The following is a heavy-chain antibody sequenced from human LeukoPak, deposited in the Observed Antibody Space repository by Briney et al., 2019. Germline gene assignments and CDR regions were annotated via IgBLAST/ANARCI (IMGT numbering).Heavy chain of an antibody. Sequence: QPGRSLRLSCAASGFTFSSYAMHWVRQAPGKGLEWVAVISYDGCNKYYADSVKGRFTISRDNSKNTLYLQMNSPRAEDTAVYYCARARVIDYYDSSGYYPSYYFDYWGQGTLVTVSS. CDR1: GFTFSSYA. CDR3: ARARVIDYYDSSGYYPSYYFDY. J-gene: IGHJ4*02. CDR2: ISYDGCNK. D-gene: IGHD3-22*01. V-gene: IGHV3-30*01.